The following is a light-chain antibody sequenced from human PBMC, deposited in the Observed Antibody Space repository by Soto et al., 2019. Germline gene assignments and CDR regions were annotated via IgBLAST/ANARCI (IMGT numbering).Light chain of an antibody. V-gene: IGKV3-20*01. CDR1: QSVSSSY. J-gene: IGKJ1*01. Sequence: EMVLTQSPGTLSLSPGERATLSCRASQSVSSSYLAWFQQKPGQAPRVLIYGASSRATGIPDRFSGSGSGTDFTLTISRLEPEDFAVYYCQHYKTFGQGTKVDTK. CDR3: QHYKT. CDR2: GAS.